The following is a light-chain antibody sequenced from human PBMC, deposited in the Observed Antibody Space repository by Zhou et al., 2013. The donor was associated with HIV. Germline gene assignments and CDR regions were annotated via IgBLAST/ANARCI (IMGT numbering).Light chain of an antibody. J-gene: IGKJ3*01. CDR2: DAS. CDR1: QDISNF. V-gene: IGKV1-33*01. CDR3: QQYDNLPSLT. Sequence: DIQMSQSPSSLSASVGDRVTITCQASQDISNFLNWYQQKPGKAPTLLIYDASNLEIGVPARFSGSGSGTDFTLTISSLQPEDIATYYCQQYDNLPSLTFGP.